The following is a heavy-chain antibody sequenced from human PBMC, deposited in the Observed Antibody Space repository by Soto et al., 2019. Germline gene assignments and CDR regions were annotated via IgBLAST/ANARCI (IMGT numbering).Heavy chain of an antibody. CDR2: IHYSGST. J-gene: IGHJ5*02. D-gene: IGHD2-2*01. Sequence: WETLSLTCIVSGGSISSYYWTWIRQHPGKGLEWIGYIHYSGSTNYNFSLKSRFTMSLDTSKNQFSLRLNSVTAADTAVYYCARAQLGYFSSTTCYNGLDPLGRGTLVTVSS. CDR1: GGSISSYY. V-gene: IGHV4-59*01. CDR3: ARAQLGYFSSTTCYNGLDP.